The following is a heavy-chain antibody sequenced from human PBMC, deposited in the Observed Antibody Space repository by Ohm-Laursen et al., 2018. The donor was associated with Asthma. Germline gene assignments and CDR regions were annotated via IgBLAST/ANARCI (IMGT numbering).Heavy chain of an antibody. CDR2: IYYSGST. CDR1: GGSISSGDYY. J-gene: IGHJ4*02. D-gene: IGHD3-9*01. CDR3: AREDFDWPPGYCDY. Sequence: TLSLTCTVSGGSISSGDYYWSWIRQHPGKGLEWIGCIYYSGSTYYNPSLKSRVTISIDTSKNQFSLKLSSVTAADTAVYYCAREDFDWPPGYCDYWGQGTLVTVSS. V-gene: IGHV4-31*03.